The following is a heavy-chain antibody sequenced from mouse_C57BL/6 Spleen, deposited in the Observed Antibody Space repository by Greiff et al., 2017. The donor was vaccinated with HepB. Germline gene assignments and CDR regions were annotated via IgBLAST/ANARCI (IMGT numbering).Heavy chain of an antibody. CDR2: IDPSDSYT. CDR1: GYTFTSYW. CDR3: ARKDYGSRVSWYFDV. D-gene: IGHD1-1*01. J-gene: IGHJ1*03. V-gene: IGHV1-50*01. Sequence: QVQLKQPGAELVKPGASVKLSCKASGYTFTSYWMQWVKQRPGQGLEWIGEIDPSDSYTNYNQKFKGKATLTVDTSSSTAYMQLSSLTSEDSAVYYCARKDYGSRVSWYFDVWGTGTTVTVSS.